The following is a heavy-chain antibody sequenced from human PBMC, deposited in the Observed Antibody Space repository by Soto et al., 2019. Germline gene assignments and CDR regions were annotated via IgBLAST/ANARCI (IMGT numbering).Heavy chain of an antibody. V-gene: IGHV3-30*18. D-gene: IGHD2-15*01. CDR1: GFTFRSYG. CDR3: GKDTLDCSGGDCPLYYYYGMDV. J-gene: IGHJ6*02. CDR2: ISNDGTNK. Sequence: GGSLRLSCAASGFTFRSYGMHWVRQAPGKGLEWLAVISNDGTNKYLADSVKGRLTLSRDNSRNTLSLEINNLRPEDTAVYYCGKDTLDCSGGDCPLYYYYGMDVWRQGTTVTVSS.